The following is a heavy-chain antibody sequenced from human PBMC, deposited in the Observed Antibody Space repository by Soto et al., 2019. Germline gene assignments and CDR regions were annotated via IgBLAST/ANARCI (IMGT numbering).Heavy chain of an antibody. J-gene: IGHJ6*03. Sequence: QVQLQQWGAGLLKPSETLSLTCAVYGGSFSGYYWSWIRQPPGKGLEWIGEIHHSGSTHYNPSLKSRGTISVDTSKNQFSLKLSSVTAADTAVYYCARGPYCSSTSCYYPQYYYYYYMDVWGKGTTVTVSS. CDR3: ARGPYCSSTSCYYPQYYYYYYMDV. V-gene: IGHV4-34*01. CDR2: IHHSGST. D-gene: IGHD2-2*01. CDR1: GGSFSGYY.